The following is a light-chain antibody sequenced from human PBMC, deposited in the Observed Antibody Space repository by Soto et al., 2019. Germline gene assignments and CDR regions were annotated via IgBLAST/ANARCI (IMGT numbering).Light chain of an antibody. CDR2: GNS. CDR1: SSNIGAGYD. CDR3: QSYDSSLSGSRV. V-gene: IGLV1-40*01. J-gene: IGLJ1*01. Sequence: QAVVTQPPSVSGAPGQRVTISCTGSSSNIGAGYDVHWYQQLPGTAPKLLIYGNSNRPSGVPDRFSGSKSGTSGSLAITGLQAEDEADYYCQSYDSSLSGSRVFGTGTKVTVL.